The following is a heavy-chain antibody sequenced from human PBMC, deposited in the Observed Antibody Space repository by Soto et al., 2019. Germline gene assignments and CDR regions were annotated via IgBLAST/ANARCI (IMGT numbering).Heavy chain of an antibody. J-gene: IGHJ4*02. V-gene: IGHV2-5*02. Sequence: QITLKESGPPLVKPTQTLTLTCTFSGFSLSTSGVGVGWIRQPPGKALEWLALTYWDDDKRYSPSLKSRLTXTXXTSKNQVVLTMTNMDPVDTATYYCAHRQRTVYFDYWGQGTLVTVSS. CDR3: AHRQRTVYFDY. CDR2: TYWDDDK. D-gene: IGHD4-17*01. CDR1: GFSLSTSGVG.